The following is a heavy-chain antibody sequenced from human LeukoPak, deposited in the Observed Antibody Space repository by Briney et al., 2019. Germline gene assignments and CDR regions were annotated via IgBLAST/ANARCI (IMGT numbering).Heavy chain of an antibody. J-gene: IGHJ4*02. V-gene: IGHV1-18*01. CDR2: ISGRNGNT. Sequence: ASVQVSCKASGYSFTDYGITWVRQAPGQGLEWMGWISGRNGNTNYSQRLQGRVTMTTDTSTSTAYMELRSLTSDDTAVYYCARDHALWSNCFDYWGQGTLVTVSS. CDR1: GYSFTDYG. CDR3: ARDHALWSNCFDY. D-gene: IGHD2/OR15-2a*01.